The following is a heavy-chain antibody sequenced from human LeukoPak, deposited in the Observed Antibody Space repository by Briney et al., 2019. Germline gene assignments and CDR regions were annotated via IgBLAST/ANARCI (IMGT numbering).Heavy chain of an antibody. CDR2: IYFSGST. D-gene: IGHD6-19*01. CDR1: GGSISSYY. CDR3: ARGYTSGWSPALDI. Sequence: SETLSLTCTVSGGSISSYYWTWIRQPPVKGLEWIGYIYFSGSTNYNPSLKNRVTFSVDTSKNQFSLNLSSVTAADTAVYYCARGYTSGWSPALDIWGQGTMVTVSS. J-gene: IGHJ3*02. V-gene: IGHV4-59*01.